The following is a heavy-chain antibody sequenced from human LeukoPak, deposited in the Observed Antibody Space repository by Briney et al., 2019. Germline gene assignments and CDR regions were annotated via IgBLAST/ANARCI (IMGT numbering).Heavy chain of an antibody. CDR3: AREGSVGATTVDY. Sequence: SVKVSCKASGGTFSSYAISWVRQAPGQGLEWMGGIIPIFGTANYAQKFQGRVTITADESTSTAYMELSSLRSEDTAVYYCAREGSVGATTVDYWGQGTLATVSS. CDR1: GGTFSSYA. V-gene: IGHV1-69*13. J-gene: IGHJ4*02. CDR2: IIPIFGTA. D-gene: IGHD1-26*01.